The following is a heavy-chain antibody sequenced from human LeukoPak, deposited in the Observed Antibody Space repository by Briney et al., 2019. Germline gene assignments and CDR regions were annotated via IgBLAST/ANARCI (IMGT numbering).Heavy chain of an antibody. CDR3: AKVPAHGDYVGGPNWYFDL. D-gene: IGHD4-17*01. J-gene: IGHJ2*01. Sequence: GGSLRLSCAASGFTFSSYGMHWVRQAPGKGLEWVSFIRYDGSNEYYADSVRGRFTISRDNAKNSLYLQMNSLRAEDTALYYCAKVPAHGDYVGGPNWYFDLWGRGTLVAVSS. CDR1: GFTFSSYG. CDR2: IRYDGSNE. V-gene: IGHV3-30*02.